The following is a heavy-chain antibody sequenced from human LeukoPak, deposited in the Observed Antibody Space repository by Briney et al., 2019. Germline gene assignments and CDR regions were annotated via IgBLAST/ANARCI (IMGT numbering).Heavy chain of an antibody. D-gene: IGHD4-17*01. V-gene: IGHV3-74*01. CDR1: GFTFSSYW. CDR2: INSDGSST. Sequence: PGGSLRLSCAASGFTFSSYWMHWVRQAPGKGLVWVSRINSDGSSTSYADSVKGRFTISRDNAKNSLYLQMNSLRAEDTAVYYCARSADYGEMYYFDYWGQGTLVTVSS. CDR3: ARSADYGEMYYFDY. J-gene: IGHJ4*02.